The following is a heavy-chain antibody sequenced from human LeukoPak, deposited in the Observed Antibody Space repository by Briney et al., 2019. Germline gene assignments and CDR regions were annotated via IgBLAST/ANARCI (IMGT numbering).Heavy chain of an antibody. D-gene: IGHD6-13*01. CDR1: GFTFSNYG. J-gene: IGHJ4*02. V-gene: IGHV3-30*02. Sequence: GGSLRLSCAASGFTFSNYGMHWVRQAPGKGLEWVAFIRFHGSNKYYADSVKGRFTISRDNSRNTLYLQMNSLRAEDTALYYCAKDLGIAAAGTYFDYWGQGTLVTVSS. CDR3: AKDLGIAAAGTYFDY. CDR2: IRFHGSNK.